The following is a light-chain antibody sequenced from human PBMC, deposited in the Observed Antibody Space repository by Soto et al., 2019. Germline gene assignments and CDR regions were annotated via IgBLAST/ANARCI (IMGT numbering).Light chain of an antibody. CDR2: DVI. Sequence: QSALTQPPSASGSPGQSVTISCTGSSSDVGGYDFVSWYQQHPGKAPKLIIFDVIKRPSGVPDRFSGSKSGNTASLTVSGLQAEDEAGYYCISYTDRQSYLFGTGTKVTVL. CDR1: SSDVGGYDF. J-gene: IGLJ1*01. V-gene: IGLV2-8*01. CDR3: ISYTDRQSYL.